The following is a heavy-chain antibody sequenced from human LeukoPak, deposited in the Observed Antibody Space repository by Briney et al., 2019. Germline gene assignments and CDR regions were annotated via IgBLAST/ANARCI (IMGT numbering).Heavy chain of an antibody. V-gene: IGHV1-46*01. D-gene: IGHD3-10*01. Sequence: ASVKVSCKASGYTFTSYYMHWVRQAPGQGLEWMGIINPSGGSTSYAQKFQGRVTMTRDTSTSTVYMELSSLRSEDTAVYYCARDYYGSGSYRFQYYYYYGMDVWGQGTTVTVSS. CDR2: INPSGGST. CDR1: GYTFTSYY. CDR3: ARDYYGSGSYRFQYYYYYGMDV. J-gene: IGHJ6*02.